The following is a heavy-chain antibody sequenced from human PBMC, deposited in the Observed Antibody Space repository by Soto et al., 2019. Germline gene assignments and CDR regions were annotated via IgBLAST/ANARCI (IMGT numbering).Heavy chain of an antibody. CDR3: ARVPIYYDSSGFYHYGTFDI. V-gene: IGHV4-30-2*01. CDR1: GCPRNSSCFP. D-gene: IGHD3-22*01. CDR2: IYHSGST. Sequence: QLQLQESGSGLVKPSQTLVLNLRFPGCPRNSSCFPLGLVPPAPREGPGGDWEIYHSGSTYYNPSLKSRVTISLDRSNNHFSLKLSSVTAADTAVYYCARVPIYYDSSGFYHYGTFDIWGQGTMVTVSS. J-gene: IGHJ3*02.